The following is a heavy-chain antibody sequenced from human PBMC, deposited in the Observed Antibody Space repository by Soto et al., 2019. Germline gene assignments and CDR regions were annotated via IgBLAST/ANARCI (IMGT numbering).Heavy chain of an antibody. D-gene: IGHD3-16*01. V-gene: IGHV4-39*01. Sequence: SETLSLTCTVSGGSISSSSYYWGWIRQPPGKGLEWIGSIYYSGSTYYNPSLKSRVTISVDTSKNQFSLKLSSVTAADTAVYYCARHWERATPWGQGTLVTVSS. CDR2: IYYSGST. CDR1: GGSISSSSYY. J-gene: IGHJ4*02. CDR3: ARHWERATP.